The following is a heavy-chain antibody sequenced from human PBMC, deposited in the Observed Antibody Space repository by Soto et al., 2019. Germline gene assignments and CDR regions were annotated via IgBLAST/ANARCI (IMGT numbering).Heavy chain of an antibody. Sequence: GGSLRLSCAASGFTSTNYVMNWVRQAPGKGLEWVSSISGSGTTTFYADSVKGRFIIPRDNSKNTLYLQMNSLRAEDTALYYCAKDRVGGVPDAFDIWGQGTMVTVSS. CDR2: ISGSGTTT. D-gene: IGHD2-8*01. V-gene: IGHV3-23*01. CDR3: AKDRVGGVPDAFDI. J-gene: IGHJ3*02. CDR1: GFTSTNYV.